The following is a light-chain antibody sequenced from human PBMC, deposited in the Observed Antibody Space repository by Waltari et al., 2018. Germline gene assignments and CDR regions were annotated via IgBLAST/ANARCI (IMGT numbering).Light chain of an antibody. CDR3: QQSYSTPLT. J-gene: IGKJ4*01. V-gene: IGKV1-39*01. Sequence: DIQMTQSPSPLSASVGDRVTVTCRASQSIGIYLNWYQQKPGKPPKLPIYTASSLQSGVPSVFSGGGSGTDFTLTISSLQPEDFATYYCQQSYSTPLTFGGGTKVEIK. CDR2: TAS. CDR1: QSIGIY.